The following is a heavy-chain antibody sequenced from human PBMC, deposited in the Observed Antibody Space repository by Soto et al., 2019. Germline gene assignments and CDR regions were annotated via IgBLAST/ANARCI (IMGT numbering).Heavy chain of an antibody. V-gene: IGHV2-5*02. CDR3: AHRVLRTVFGLVTTTAIYFDF. D-gene: IGHD3-3*01. Sequence: QITLNESGPTVVRPTETLTLTCRFSGFSLTTSGVGVGWIRQSPGKAPEWLALIYWDDDKRYSASLKSRLTTTKDTSKKPVVLTVADLDPTDTATYYCAHRVLRTVFGLVTTTAIYFDFWGQGTPVAVSS. CDR1: GFSLTTSGVG. CDR2: IYWDDDK. J-gene: IGHJ4*02.